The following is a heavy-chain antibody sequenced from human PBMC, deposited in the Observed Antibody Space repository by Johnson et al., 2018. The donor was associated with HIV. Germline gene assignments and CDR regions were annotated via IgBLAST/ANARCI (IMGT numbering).Heavy chain of an antibody. CDR1: GFTFSSYG. D-gene: IGHD4-23*01. V-gene: IGHV3-30*02. CDR3: ARDSAVGGNAFDI. Sequence: QVQLVESGGGVVQPGGSLRLSCAASGFTFSSYGMHWVRQAPGKGLEWVAFIRYDGSKKYYADSVNGRFTISRKNSKNTLYLQMNSLRAEVTAVYCCARDSAVGGNAFDIWGQGTMVTVSS. CDR2: IRYDGSKK. J-gene: IGHJ3*02.